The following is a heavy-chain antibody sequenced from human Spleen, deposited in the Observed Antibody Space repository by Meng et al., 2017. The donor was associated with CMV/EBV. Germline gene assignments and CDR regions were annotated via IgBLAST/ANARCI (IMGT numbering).Heavy chain of an antibody. CDR3: ARDESGVHGNYFYY. J-gene: IGHJ4*02. D-gene: IGHD3-10*01. CDR1: GLTVSENY. Sequence: GESLKISCAASGLTVSENYMSWVRQAPGKGLEWVSVIYIGGSTYYADSVKGRFTISRDNSKNTLYLQMNSLRPEDTAMYYCARDESGVHGNYFYYWGQGTLVTVSS. CDR2: IYIGGST. V-gene: IGHV3-66*02.